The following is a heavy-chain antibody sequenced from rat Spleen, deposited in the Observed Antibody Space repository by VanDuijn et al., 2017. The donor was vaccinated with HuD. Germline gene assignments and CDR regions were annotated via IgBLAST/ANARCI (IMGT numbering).Heavy chain of an antibody. D-gene: IGHD2-5*01. J-gene: IGHJ1*01. V-gene: IGHV5-7*01. CDR1: GFTFSDYD. CDR3: VRQGYLRDWYFDF. Sequence: EVQLVESGGGLVQPGRSLKLSCAASGFTFSDYDMAWVRQAPKQGLDWVATISYDGSTTYYRDSVKGRFTISRDDGKSTLYLEMDSLRSEDMATYYCVRQGYLRDWYFDFWGPGTMVTVSS. CDR2: ISYDGSTT.